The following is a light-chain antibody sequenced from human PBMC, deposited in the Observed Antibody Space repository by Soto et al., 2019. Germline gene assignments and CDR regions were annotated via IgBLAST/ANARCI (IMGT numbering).Light chain of an antibody. J-gene: IGKJ4*01. CDR1: QSVTRS. CDR3: QQYGGYSLT. CDR2: DVS. Sequence: TTTCRASQSVTRSMAWYQQKPGQAPKLLIFDVSNRDGGVPARFSGSRSGTEFTLTISSLQSEDFAAYYCQQYGGYSLTFGGGTKVDIK. V-gene: IGKV1-5*01.